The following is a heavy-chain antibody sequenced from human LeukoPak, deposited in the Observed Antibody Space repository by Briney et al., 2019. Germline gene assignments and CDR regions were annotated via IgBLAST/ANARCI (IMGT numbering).Heavy chain of an antibody. J-gene: IGHJ3*02. CDR1: GGSIRSSYYY. CDR3: ARQRDGYNYDAFDI. V-gene: IGHV4-39*01. Sequence: SETLSLTCTVSGGSIRSSYYYWRWIRQPPGKGLEWIGSIYDSGSTYYNPSLKSRVTISVDTSKNQYSRKLNSVTAADTAVYYCARQRDGYNYDAFDIWGQGTMVTVSS. D-gene: IGHD5-24*01. CDR2: IYDSGST.